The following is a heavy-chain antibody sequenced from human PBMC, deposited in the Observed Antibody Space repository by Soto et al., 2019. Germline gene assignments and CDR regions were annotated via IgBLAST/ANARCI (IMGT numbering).Heavy chain of an antibody. CDR2: VYYTGST. V-gene: IGHV4-59*01. CDR3: ARSVAVPGAHLDY. J-gene: IGHJ4*02. D-gene: IGHD6-19*01. Sequence: PSETLSLTCSASGGSISGSYWSWIRQSPGKGLEWLGYVYYTGSTNYSPSLRSRVSISVDTSKNEFSLRLSSVTAADTAVYFCARSVAVPGAHLDYWGQGTQVTVSS. CDR1: GGSISGSY.